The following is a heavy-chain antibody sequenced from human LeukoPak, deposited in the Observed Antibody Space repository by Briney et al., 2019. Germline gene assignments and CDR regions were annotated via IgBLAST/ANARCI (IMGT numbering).Heavy chain of an antibody. Sequence: PGGSLRLSWAASGFTLSSYSMHCVRQAPGKGLKWVSSISSSSSYIYYEDSVKGRFTISRDNAKNSLYLQMNSLRAEDTAVYYSARDSSSWYPDAFDIWGQGTMVTVSS. J-gene: IGHJ3*02. CDR3: ARDSSSWYPDAFDI. CDR1: GFTLSSYS. D-gene: IGHD6-13*01. V-gene: IGHV3-21*01. CDR2: ISSSSSYI.